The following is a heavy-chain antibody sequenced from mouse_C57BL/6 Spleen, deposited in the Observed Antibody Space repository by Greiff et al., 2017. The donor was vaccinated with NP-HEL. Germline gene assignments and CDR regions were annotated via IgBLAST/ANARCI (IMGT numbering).Heavy chain of an antibody. J-gene: IGHJ1*03. CDR1: GYAFSSYW. CDR3: ARENYYGSSYRYFDV. V-gene: IGHV1-80*01. Sequence: SGAELVKPGASVRISCKASGYAFSSYWMNWVKQRPGRGLGWIGQFYPGDGDTNYNGKFKGKATLTADKSSSTAYMQLSSLTSEDSAVYFCARENYYGSSYRYFDVWGTGTTVTVSS. CDR2: FYPGDGDT. D-gene: IGHD1-1*01.